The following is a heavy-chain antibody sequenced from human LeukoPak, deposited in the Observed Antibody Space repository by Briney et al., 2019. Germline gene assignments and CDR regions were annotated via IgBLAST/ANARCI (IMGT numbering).Heavy chain of an antibody. CDR2: IYYSGST. Sequence: SETLSLTCTVSGGSISSYYWSWIRQPPGKGLEWIGYIYYSGSTNYNPSLKSRVTISVDTSKNQFSLKLSSVTAADTAVYYCARGGSSFDLWGRGTLVTVSS. CDR3: ARGGSSFDL. J-gene: IGHJ2*01. CDR1: GGSISSYY. D-gene: IGHD2-15*01. V-gene: IGHV4-59*08.